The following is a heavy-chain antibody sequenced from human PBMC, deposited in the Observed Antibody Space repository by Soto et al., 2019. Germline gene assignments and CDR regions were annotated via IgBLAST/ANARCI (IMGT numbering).Heavy chain of an antibody. CDR2: ISYDGSNK. CDR1: GFTFSSYG. J-gene: IGHJ4*02. V-gene: IGHV3-30*18. CDR3: AKGHWDY. D-gene: IGHD1-1*01. Sequence: PGESLRLSCAASGFTFSSYGMHWVRQAPGKGLEWVAVISYDGSNKYYADSVKGRFTISRDNSKNTLYLQMNSLRAEDTAVYYCAKGHWDYWGQGTLVTVSS.